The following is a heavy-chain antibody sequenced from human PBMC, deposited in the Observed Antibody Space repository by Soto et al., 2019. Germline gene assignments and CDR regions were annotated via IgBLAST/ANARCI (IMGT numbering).Heavy chain of an antibody. J-gene: IGHJ3*02. V-gene: IGHV3-23*04. CDR1: GFTVSSNY. Sequence: EVQLVESGGGLIQPGGSLRLSCAASGFTVSSNYMSWVRQAPGKGLEWVSAISGSGGSTYYADSVKGRFTISRDNSKNTLYLQMNSLRAEDTAVYYCAKVYYYGSGSYYNEYDAFDIWGQGTMVTVSS. CDR2: ISGSGGST. CDR3: AKVYYYGSGSYYNEYDAFDI. D-gene: IGHD3-10*01.